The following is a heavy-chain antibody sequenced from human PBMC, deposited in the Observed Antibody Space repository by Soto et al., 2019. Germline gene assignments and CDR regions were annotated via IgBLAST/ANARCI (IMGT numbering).Heavy chain of an antibody. CDR2: IWFDGNKK. J-gene: IGHJ4*02. Sequence: SLRLSCAASGFPFSAYAMHWVRQAPGKGLEWVAGIWFDGNKKSYIDSVKGRFTISRDNSKNTLYLQMNSLRAEDTAVYYCARDLEGPFDYWGQGTLVTVSS. CDR1: GFPFSAYA. CDR3: ARDLEGPFDY. V-gene: IGHV3-33*01. D-gene: IGHD1-1*01.